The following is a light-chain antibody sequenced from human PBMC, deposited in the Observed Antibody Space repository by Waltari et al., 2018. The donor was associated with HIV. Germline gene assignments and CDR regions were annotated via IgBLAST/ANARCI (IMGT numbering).Light chain of an antibody. CDR2: AAS. CDR3: QQSFNNPRT. Sequence: DIQLTQSPSSLSTSVGDRVTITCRASQSVSTFLNWYQQKPGKAPELLIYAASNLQSGVPSRFSGTGSGTDFTLTISSLHPEDSVIYFCQQSFNNPRTFGQGTKVEIK. V-gene: IGKV1-39*01. CDR1: QSVSTF. J-gene: IGKJ1*01.